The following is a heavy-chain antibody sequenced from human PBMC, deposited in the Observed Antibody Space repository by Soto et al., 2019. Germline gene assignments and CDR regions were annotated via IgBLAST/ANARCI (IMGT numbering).Heavy chain of an antibody. CDR1: GYTFTSYG. CDR3: ARDVGVTSVASGMDV. CDR2: ISAYNGNT. V-gene: IGHV1-18*01. Sequence: ASVKVSCKASGYTFTSYGISWVRQAPGQGLEWMGWISAYNGNTNYAQKLQGRVTMTTDTSTSTAYMELRSLRSDDTAVYYCARDVGVTSVASGMDVWGQGTTVTVSS. J-gene: IGHJ6*02. D-gene: IGHD6-19*01.